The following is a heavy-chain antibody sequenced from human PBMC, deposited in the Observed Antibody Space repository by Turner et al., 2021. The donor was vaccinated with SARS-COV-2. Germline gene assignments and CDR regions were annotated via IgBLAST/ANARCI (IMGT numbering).Heavy chain of an antibody. D-gene: IGHD3-22*01. CDR3: ARDGSGYYDSSGYFDH. CDR2: IWYDGSNK. Sequence: QVQLVESGGGVVHPGRSLRLSCAASGFTFSSYGMNWVRQAPGKGLEWVAVIWYDGSNKYYADSVKGRFTISRDNSKNTLYLQMNSLRAEDTAVYYCARDGSGYYDSSGYFDHWGQGTLVTVS. V-gene: IGHV3-33*01. J-gene: IGHJ4*02. CDR1: GFTFSSYG.